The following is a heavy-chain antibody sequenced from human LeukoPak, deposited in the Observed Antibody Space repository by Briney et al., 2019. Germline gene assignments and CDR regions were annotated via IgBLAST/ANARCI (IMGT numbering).Heavy chain of an antibody. CDR3: ARQVATKGEWAFDA. D-gene: IGHD5-12*01. Sequence: SETLSLTCTVSGGSISSSSYYWGWIRQPPGKGLEWIGSIYHSGRTFYNPSLKSRVTISIDMSRNQFSLKLNSLTAADTAVYYCARQVATKGEWAFDAWGQGTMVTVSS. CDR1: GGSISSSSYY. V-gene: IGHV4-39*07. J-gene: IGHJ3*01. CDR2: IYHSGRT.